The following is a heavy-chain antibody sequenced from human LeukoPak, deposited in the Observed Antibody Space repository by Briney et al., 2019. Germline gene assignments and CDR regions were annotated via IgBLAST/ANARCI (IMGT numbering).Heavy chain of an antibody. D-gene: IGHD3-10*01. CDR2: SSSSCSTI. V-gene: IGHV3-11*01. CDR1: GCTFSDYY. J-gene: IGHJ6*03. CDR3: ARDSAPFGTYYYYYMDV. Sequence: PGGSLILSCAASGCTFSDYYMNWSRQAPGKGLEWVSYSSSSCSTIYYADSVKGRFIISRDNAKNSLYLQMNSLRAEDTAVYYCARDSAPFGTYYYYYMDVWGKGTTVTVSS.